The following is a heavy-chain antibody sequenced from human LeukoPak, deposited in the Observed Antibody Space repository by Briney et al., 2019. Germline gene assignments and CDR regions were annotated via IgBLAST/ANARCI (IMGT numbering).Heavy chain of an antibody. CDR2: MDPSGTQK. Sequence: GWSLRLSCAAYGFTFHGSWMNWVRQVPGKGLEWVANMDPSGTQKRYVDSVRGRFTISKENSGTSFYLEMSSLTVDDTAIYYCAIWTSENNWGQGTLVTVSS. CDR1: GFTFHGSW. J-gene: IGHJ4*02. V-gene: IGHV3-7*01. D-gene: IGHD1-1*01. CDR3: AIWTSENN.